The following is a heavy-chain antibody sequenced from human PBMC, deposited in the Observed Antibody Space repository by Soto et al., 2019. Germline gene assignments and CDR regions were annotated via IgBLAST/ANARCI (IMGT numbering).Heavy chain of an antibody. CDR2: ISSSGSTI. CDR1: GFTFRNYG. CDR3: ARDTARITIFGVVTGLDY. D-gene: IGHD3-3*01. V-gene: IGHV3-48*04. Sequence: GGSLRLSCAASGFTFRNYGMNWVRQAPGKGLEWVSYISSSGSTIYYADYVKGRFTISRDNAKNSLYLQMNSLRAEDTAVYYCARDTARITIFGVVTGLDYWGQGTLVTVSS. J-gene: IGHJ4*02.